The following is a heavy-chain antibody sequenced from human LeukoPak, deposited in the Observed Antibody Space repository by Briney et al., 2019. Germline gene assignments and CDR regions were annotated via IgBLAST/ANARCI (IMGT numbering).Heavy chain of an antibody. CDR1: GFTFSSYT. D-gene: IGHD5-24*01. J-gene: IGHJ4*02. Sequence: PGGSLRLSCAASGFTFSSYTMHWVRQAPGKGLEWVAGIWYDGSNKYYAGSVKGRFTISRDNSKNTLYLRVNSLRAEDTAMYYCARDRGGRWLQVYYFDYWGQGTLVTVSS. CDR3: ARDRGGRWLQVYYFDY. CDR2: IWYDGSNK. V-gene: IGHV3-33*01.